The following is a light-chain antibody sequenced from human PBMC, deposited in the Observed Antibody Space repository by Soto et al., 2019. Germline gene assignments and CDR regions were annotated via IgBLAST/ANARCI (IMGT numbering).Light chain of an antibody. CDR3: PQYGSAPCP. J-gene: IGKJ1*01. CDR1: HPIRGH. Sequence: TQAPTPPSLSRGEDATLSCRSPHPIRGHVAWYQQKPGRAPRLLIYTASTRATDIPDRFSGSGSGTDFTLTISTLEPEDVAVYYCPQYGSAPCPSGHGTKVDIK. V-gene: IGKV3-20*01. CDR2: TAS.